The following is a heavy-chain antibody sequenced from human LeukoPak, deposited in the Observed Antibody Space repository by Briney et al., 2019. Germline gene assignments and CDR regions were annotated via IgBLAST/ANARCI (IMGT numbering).Heavy chain of an antibody. Sequence: GGSLRLSCAASGFTFSSYEMNWVRQAPGKGLEWVSYISSSGSTIYYADSVKGRFTISRDNAKNSLYLQMNSLRAEDTAVYYCARSGYYDYVWGSYCYTPDNWFDPWGQGTLVTVSS. CDR2: ISSSGSTI. J-gene: IGHJ5*02. CDR1: GFTFSSYE. D-gene: IGHD3-16*02. V-gene: IGHV3-48*03. CDR3: ARSGYYDYVWGSYCYTPDNWFDP.